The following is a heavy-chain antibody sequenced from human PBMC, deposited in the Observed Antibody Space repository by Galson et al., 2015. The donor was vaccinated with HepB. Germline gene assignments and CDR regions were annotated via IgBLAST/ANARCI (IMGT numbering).Heavy chain of an antibody. D-gene: IGHD4-11*01. CDR3: ARDPTTVRPPWFEKRLDYYYGMDV. CDR1: GGTFSSYA. V-gene: IGHV1-69*13. CDR2: IIPIFGTA. J-gene: IGHJ6*02. Sequence: SVKVSCKASGGTFSSYAISWVRQAPGQGLEWMGGIIPIFGTANYAQKFQGRVTITADESTSTAYMELSSLRSEDTAVYYCARDPTTVRPPWFEKRLDYYYGMDVWGQGTTVTVSS.